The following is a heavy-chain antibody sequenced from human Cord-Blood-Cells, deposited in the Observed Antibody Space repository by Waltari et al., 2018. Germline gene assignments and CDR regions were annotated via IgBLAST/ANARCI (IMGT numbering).Heavy chain of an antibody. CDR3: ASKIAAAEVGD. D-gene: IGHD6-13*01. Sequence: VVQPGRSLRLSCAASGFTFSSYGMHWVRQAPGKGLEWVAVISYDGSNKYYADSVKGRFTISRDNSKNALYLQMNSLRAEDTAVYYCASKIAAAEVGDWGQGTLVTVSS. V-gene: IGHV3-30*03. CDR2: ISYDGSNK. J-gene: IGHJ4*02. CDR1: GFTFSSYG.